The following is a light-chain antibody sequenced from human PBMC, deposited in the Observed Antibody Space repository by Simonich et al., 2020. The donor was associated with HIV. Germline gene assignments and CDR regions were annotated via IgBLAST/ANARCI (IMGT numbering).Light chain of an antibody. Sequence: EIVLTQSPATLSFSPGERATLSCRASQSVSSYLAWYQQKPGQPPTLLIYWASTREFGVPDRFSGSGSGTDFTLTISSRQAEDVAIYYCQQYYTTPPTFGQGTKVEIK. V-gene: IGKV4-1*01. CDR1: QSVSSY. CDR2: WAS. CDR3: QQYYTTPPT. J-gene: IGKJ1*01.